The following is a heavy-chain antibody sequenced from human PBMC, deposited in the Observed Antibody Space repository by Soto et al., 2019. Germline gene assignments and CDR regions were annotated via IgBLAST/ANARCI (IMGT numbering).Heavy chain of an antibody. CDR1: GASTNNYY. CDR2: VHYSGRT. J-gene: IGHJ4*02. V-gene: IGHV4-59*01. Sequence: QVQLQESGPGLVKPSETLSLTCTVSGASTNNYYWSWIRQPPGKRLEWIGNVHYSGRTDYNPSLESRITMSLDTSKNQFSLILTSVTAADTAVYFCARQSRARENFDYWGQGAVVTVSS. CDR3: ARQSRARENFDY.